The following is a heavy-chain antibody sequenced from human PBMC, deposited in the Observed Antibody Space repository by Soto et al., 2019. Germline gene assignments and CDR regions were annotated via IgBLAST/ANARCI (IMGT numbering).Heavy chain of an antibody. Sequence: EVQLVESGGGLLQPGGSVRLSCAASGFTFSTYSMNWVRQAPGKGLEWVSFISSSGGTIYYADSGKGRFTISRDNAKNSLYLQMNSLSDEDTAVYYCARLSVRYCSGGSCSQLDYWGQGTLVTVSS. CDR1: GFTFSTYS. J-gene: IGHJ4*02. CDR3: ARLSVRYCSGGSCSQLDY. D-gene: IGHD2-15*01. CDR2: ISSSGGTI. V-gene: IGHV3-48*02.